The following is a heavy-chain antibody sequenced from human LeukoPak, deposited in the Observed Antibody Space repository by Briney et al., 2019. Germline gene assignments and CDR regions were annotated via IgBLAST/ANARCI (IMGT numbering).Heavy chain of an antibody. V-gene: IGHV3-23*01. D-gene: IGHD3-10*02. Sequence: GGSLRLSCAASGFNFNIYGMNWVRQAPGKGLEWVSGIVPNGATTYYADSVKGRFTISVDNPNITLYLQINSLRAEDPAVYYCAELGITMIGGVWGKGTTVTISS. J-gene: IGHJ6*04. CDR3: AELGITMIGGV. CDR2: IVPNGATT. CDR1: GFNFNIYG.